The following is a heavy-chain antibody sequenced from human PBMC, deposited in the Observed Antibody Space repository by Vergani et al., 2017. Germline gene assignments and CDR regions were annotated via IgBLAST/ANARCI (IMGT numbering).Heavy chain of an antibody. CDR3: ARPDYVDTAMAPIDY. D-gene: IGHD5-18*01. J-gene: IGHJ4*02. Sequence: EVQLVESGGSLVQPGGSLRLSCAASGFTFSSYWMHWVRQAPGKGLVWVSRINSDGSSTSYADSVKGRFTISRDNAKNTLYLQMNSLRAEDTAVYYCARPDYVDTAMAPIDYWGQGTLVTVSS. CDR2: INSDGSST. V-gene: IGHV3-74*01. CDR1: GFTFSSYW.